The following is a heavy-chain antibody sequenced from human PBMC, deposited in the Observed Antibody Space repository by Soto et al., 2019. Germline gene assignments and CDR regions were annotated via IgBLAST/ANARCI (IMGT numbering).Heavy chain of an antibody. V-gene: IGHV4-34*01. CDR3: ASGLILWLGELSRRRGYYYYMDV. D-gene: IGHD3-10*01. CDR2: INDSGNI. Sequence: QVQLQQWGAGLLKPSETLSLTCAVYGGSFSGYQWTWIRQTPGKGLEWIGEINDSGNINYNPSHKSRVSMLVDAAKKQISLKLSCVTAADTVVYYRASGLILWLGELSRRRGYYYYMDVWGKGTSVTVS. J-gene: IGHJ6*03. CDR1: GGSFSGYQ.